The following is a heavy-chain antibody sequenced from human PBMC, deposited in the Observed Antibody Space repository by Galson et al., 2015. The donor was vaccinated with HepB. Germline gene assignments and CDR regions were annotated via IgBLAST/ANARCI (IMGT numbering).Heavy chain of an antibody. CDR1: GFTFSSYG. V-gene: IGHV3-30*18. CDR2: ISYDGSNK. D-gene: IGHD6-19*01. J-gene: IGHJ4*02. CDR3: AKGRQWLIQ. Sequence: SLRLSCAASGFTFSSYGMHWVRQAPGKGLEWVAVISYDGSNKYYADSVKGRFTISRDNSKNTLYLQMNSLRAEDTAVYYCAKGRQWLIQWGQGALVTVSS.